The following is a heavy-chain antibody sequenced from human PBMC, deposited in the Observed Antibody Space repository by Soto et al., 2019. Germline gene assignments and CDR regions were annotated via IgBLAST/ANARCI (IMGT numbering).Heavy chain of an antibody. Sequence: PSXTLSLTCTVSGCSISSGGYYWCWIRQHPGKVREFIAYIDNSGSTYYNPSLKSRVTIAVDTSKNQFSLKLSSVTAADTAVYYCARDLAAGTLQAFDIWGQGTMVTVSS. J-gene: IGHJ3*02. CDR1: GCSISSGGYY. CDR3: ARDLAAGTLQAFDI. V-gene: IGHV4-31*02. D-gene: IGHD6-13*01. CDR2: IDNSGST.